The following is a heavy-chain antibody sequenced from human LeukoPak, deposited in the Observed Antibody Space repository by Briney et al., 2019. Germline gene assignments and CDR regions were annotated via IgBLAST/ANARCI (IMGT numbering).Heavy chain of an antibody. CDR2: INSDGSST. D-gene: IGHD1-20*01. V-gene: IGHV3-74*01. CDR3: ASSYNYGLPY. Sequence: GGSLRLSCAASGFTFSSYWMLWVRQAPGKGLVWVSRINSDGSSTTYADSVKGRFTISRVNAKNTLYLQMNSLRAEDTAVYYCASSYNYGLPYWGQGTLVPVSP. CDR1: GFTFSSYW. J-gene: IGHJ4*02.